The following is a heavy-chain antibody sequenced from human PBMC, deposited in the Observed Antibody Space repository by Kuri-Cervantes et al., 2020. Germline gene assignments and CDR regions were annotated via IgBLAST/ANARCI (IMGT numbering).Heavy chain of an antibody. Sequence: GESLKISCAASGFTFSSYGMHWVRQAPGKGLEWVAVISYDGSNKYYADSVKGRFTISRDNSKNTLYLQMNSLRAEDTALYYCAKGLVVRGVIDYYYGMDVWGQGTTVTVSS. D-gene: IGHD3-10*01. CDR3: AKGLVVRGVIDYYYGMDV. CDR2: ISYDGSNK. J-gene: IGHJ6*02. V-gene: IGHV3-30*18. CDR1: GFTFSSYG.